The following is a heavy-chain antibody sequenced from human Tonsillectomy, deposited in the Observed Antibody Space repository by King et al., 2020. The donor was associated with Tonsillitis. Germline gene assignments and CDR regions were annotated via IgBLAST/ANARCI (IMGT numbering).Heavy chain of an antibody. CDR3: ATGRVAAFDI. D-gene: IGHD5-12*01. J-gene: IGHJ3*02. CDR1: GFTFSSYS. CDR2: INSSSSYI. V-gene: IGHV3-21*01. Sequence: VQLVESGGGVVKPGGSLRLSCAASGFTFSSYSMNWVRQAPGKGLEWVSSINSSSSYIYYADSVKGRFTISRDNAKNSLYLQMNSLRAEDTAVYYCATGRVAAFDIWGQGTMVTVSS.